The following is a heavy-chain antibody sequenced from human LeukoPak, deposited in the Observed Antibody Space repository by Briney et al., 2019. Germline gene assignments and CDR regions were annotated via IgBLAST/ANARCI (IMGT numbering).Heavy chain of an antibody. CDR1: GGSISSSSYY. Sequence: SETLSLTCTVSGGSISSSSYYWGWIRQPPGKGLEWIGSIYYSGSTYYNPSLKSRVTISVDTSKNQFCLKLSSVTAADTAVYYCARKYYYDSSPLDDWGQGTLVTVSS. CDR2: IYYSGST. CDR3: ARKYYYDSSPLDD. J-gene: IGHJ4*02. V-gene: IGHV4-39*07. D-gene: IGHD3-22*01.